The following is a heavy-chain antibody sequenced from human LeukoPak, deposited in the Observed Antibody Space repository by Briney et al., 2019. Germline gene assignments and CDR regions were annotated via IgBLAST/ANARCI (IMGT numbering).Heavy chain of an antibody. D-gene: IGHD3-10*01. CDR1: GFTFSNYS. V-gene: IGHV3-21*01. CDR2: ISSSSSYI. CDR3: ARHVGFITMVRGVINNNWFDP. Sequence: GGSLRLSCAASGFTFSNYSMNWVRQAPGKGLEWVSSISSSSSYIYYADSVKGRFTISRDNAKNSLYLQMNSLRAEDTAVYYCARHVGFITMVRGVINNNWFDPWGQGTLVTVSS. J-gene: IGHJ5*02.